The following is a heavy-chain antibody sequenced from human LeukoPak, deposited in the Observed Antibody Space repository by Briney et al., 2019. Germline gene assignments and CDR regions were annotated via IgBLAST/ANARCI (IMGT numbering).Heavy chain of an antibody. V-gene: IGHV3-30*02. D-gene: IGHD4-17*01. J-gene: IGHJ4*02. CDR1: GFTFSSYG. Sequence: GGSLRLSCAAPGFTFSSYGMHWVRQAPGKGLEWVAFIRYDGSNKYYADSVKGRFTISRDNSKNTLYLQMNSLRAEDTAVYYCAKAFGDYEATLTDYWGQGTLVTVSS. CDR3: AKAFGDYEATLTDY. CDR2: IRYDGSNK.